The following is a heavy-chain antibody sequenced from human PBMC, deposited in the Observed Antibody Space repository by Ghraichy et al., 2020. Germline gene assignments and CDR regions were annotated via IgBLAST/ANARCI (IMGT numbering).Heavy chain of an antibody. V-gene: IGHV3-13*01. CDR1: GFTFSSYD. CDR2: IGTAGDT. Sequence: LSLTCAASGFTFSSYDMHWVRQATGKGLEWVSAIGTAGDTYYPGSVKGRFTISRENAKNSLYLQMNSLRAEDTAVYYCARDGTSVVTEYYGMDVWGQGTTVTVSS. CDR3: ARDGTSVVTEYYGMDV. J-gene: IGHJ6*02. D-gene: IGHD4-23*01.